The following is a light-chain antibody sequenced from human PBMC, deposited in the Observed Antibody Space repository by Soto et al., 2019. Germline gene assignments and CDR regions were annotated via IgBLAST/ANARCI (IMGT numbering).Light chain of an antibody. CDR3: QTWATGIHV. CDR2: VNSDGSH. Sequence: QSVLTQSPSASASLGASVKLTCTLSSGHSSNVIAWHQQQPEKGPRFLMKVNSDGSHTKGDGIPDRFSGSSSGAERYLTISSLQSEDEADYYCQTWATGIHVFGTGTQLTVL. CDR1: SGHSSNV. J-gene: IGLJ7*01. V-gene: IGLV4-69*01.